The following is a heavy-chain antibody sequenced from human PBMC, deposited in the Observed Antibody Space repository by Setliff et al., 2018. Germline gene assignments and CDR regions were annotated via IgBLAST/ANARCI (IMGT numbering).Heavy chain of an antibody. CDR1: GFTFDDYA. CDR2: IIWNGGST. D-gene: IGHD3-10*01. Sequence: PSETLSLSCAASGFTFDDYAITWVRQAPGKGLEWGSGIIWNGGSTGYADSVKGRFTICRDNAKTTLYLQMNSLRVEDTAVYFCARDPRDGSSSPMADNWGQVTLVTVSS. V-gene: IGHV3-20*04. J-gene: IGHJ4*02. CDR3: ARDPRDGSSSPMADN.